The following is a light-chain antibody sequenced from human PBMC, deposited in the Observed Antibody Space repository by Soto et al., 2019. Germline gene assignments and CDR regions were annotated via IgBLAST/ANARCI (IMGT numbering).Light chain of an antibody. J-gene: IGLJ1*01. Sequence: QSVLTQPRSVSGSPGQSGTISCTGTSSDVGGYNYVSWYQQHPGKAPKLMIYDVSKRPSGVPDRFSGSKSGNTASLTISGLQAEDEADYYCCSYAGSYTFVFGTGNKLTVL. CDR3: CSYAGSYTFV. V-gene: IGLV2-11*01. CDR2: DVS. CDR1: SSDVGGYNY.